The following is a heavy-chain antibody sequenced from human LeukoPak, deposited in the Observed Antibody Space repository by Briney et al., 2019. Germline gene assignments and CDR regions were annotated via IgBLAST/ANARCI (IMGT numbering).Heavy chain of an antibody. CDR1: GGSISSGGYY. Sequence: SETLSLTCTVSGGSISSGGYYWSWIRQHPGKGLEWIGYIYYSGSTYYNPSLKSRVTISVDTSKNQVPLKLSSVTAGDTAGYYCARGDGDYVENFDYWGQGTLVSVSS. D-gene: IGHD4-17*01. CDR3: ARGDGDYVENFDY. J-gene: IGHJ4*02. V-gene: IGHV4-31*03. CDR2: IYYSGST.